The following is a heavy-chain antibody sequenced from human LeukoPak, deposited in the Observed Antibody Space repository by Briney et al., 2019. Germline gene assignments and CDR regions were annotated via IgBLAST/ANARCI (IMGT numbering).Heavy chain of an antibody. CDR1: GGSISSSSHY. CDR2: IYYSGST. J-gene: IGHJ5*02. Sequence: SETLSLTCTVSGGSISSSSHYWSWIRQPPGKGLEWIGYIYYSGSTNYNPSLKSRVTISVDTSKNQFSLKLSSVTAADTAVYYCARRLFNWFDPWGQGTLVTVSS. V-gene: IGHV4-61*01. CDR3: ARRLFNWFDP.